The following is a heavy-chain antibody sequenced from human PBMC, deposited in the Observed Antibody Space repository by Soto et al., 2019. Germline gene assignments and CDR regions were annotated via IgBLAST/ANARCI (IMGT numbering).Heavy chain of an antibody. CDR3: ASSAIVGREVNTWFDP. CDR1: GGSVSSGSYY. Sequence: SETLSLTCTVSGGSVSSGSYYWSWIRQPPGKGLEWIGYIYYRGSTNYNPSLKSRLTLSVETSKNQIFLRLNSVTAADTAVYYCASSAIVGREVNTWFDPWGQGILVTVSS. J-gene: IGHJ5*02. D-gene: IGHD1-26*01. CDR2: IYYRGST. V-gene: IGHV4-61*01.